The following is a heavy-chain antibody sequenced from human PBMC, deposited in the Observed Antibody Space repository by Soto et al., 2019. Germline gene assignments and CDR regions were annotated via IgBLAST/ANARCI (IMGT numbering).Heavy chain of an antibody. Sequence: GGSLRLSCAVSGFTFSSYGMHWVRQAPGKGLEWVANIKQDGSEKYYVDSVKGRFTISRDNAKNSLYLQMNSLRAEDTAVYYCARSDHAAFDIWGQGTMVTVSS. CDR3: ARSDHAAFDI. J-gene: IGHJ3*02. V-gene: IGHV3-7*02. D-gene: IGHD2-21*02. CDR2: IKQDGSEK. CDR1: GFTFSSYG.